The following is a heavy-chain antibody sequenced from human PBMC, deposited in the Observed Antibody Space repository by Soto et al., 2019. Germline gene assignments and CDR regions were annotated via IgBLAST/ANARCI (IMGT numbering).Heavy chain of an antibody. Sequence: PSETLSLTCTVSGASISSTSYYWGWIRQPPGKGLEWIGSMYYSGRTYYNPPLNRRVTISVDTSKNQFSLKLSSVTAAHTAVYYCARHVDSLSYPYNFDYWGHGTLVTVSS. CDR2: MYYSGRT. CDR1: GASISSTSYY. D-gene: IGHD5-12*01. J-gene: IGHJ4*01. CDR3: ARHVDSLSYPYNFDY. V-gene: IGHV4-39*01.